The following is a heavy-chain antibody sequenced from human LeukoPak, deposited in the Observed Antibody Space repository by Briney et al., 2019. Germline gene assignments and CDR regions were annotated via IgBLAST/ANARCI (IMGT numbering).Heavy chain of an antibody. Sequence: SETLSLTCTVSGGSITNYYWSWIRQPPGKGLEWIGYIYYSGSTNYNPSLKSRVTLSVDTSRNQFSLSLRSMTAADTAVYYCARTEPSGTTSHWGQGTLVTVSS. CDR3: ARTEPSGTTSH. D-gene: IGHD1-1*01. CDR2: IYYSGST. CDR1: GGSITNYY. J-gene: IGHJ4*02. V-gene: IGHV4-59*01.